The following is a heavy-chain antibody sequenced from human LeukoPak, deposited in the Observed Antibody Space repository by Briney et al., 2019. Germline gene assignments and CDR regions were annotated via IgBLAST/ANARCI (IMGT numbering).Heavy chain of an antibody. J-gene: IGHJ6*02. Sequence: SETLSLTCTVSGGSVSSGSYYWSWIRQPPGTGLEWIGYIYYTGSTNYSPSLQSRVTISADTSKNQFSLKLSSVTAADTAVYYCARDTPPYSNYGMDVWGQGTTVTVSS. CDR1: GGSVSSGSYY. CDR2: IYYTGST. D-gene: IGHD6-13*01. CDR3: ARDTPPYSNYGMDV. V-gene: IGHV4-61*01.